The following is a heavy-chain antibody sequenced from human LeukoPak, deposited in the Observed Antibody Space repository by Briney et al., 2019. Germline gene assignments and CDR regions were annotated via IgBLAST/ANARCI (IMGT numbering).Heavy chain of an antibody. CDR3: ARVAYDDSSGYYYYYYYYMDV. V-gene: IGHV4-38-2*02. Sequence: SETLSLTCTVSGYSISSGYYWGWIRRPPGKGLEWIGSIYHSGSTYYNPSLKSRVTISVDTSKNQFSLKLSSVTAADTAVYYCARVAYDDSSGYYYYYYYYMDVWGKGTTVTVSS. CDR1: GYSISSGYY. J-gene: IGHJ6*03. D-gene: IGHD3-22*01. CDR2: IYHSGST.